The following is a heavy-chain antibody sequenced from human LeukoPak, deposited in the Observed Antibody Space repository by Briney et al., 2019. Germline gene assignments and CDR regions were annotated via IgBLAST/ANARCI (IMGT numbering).Heavy chain of an antibody. CDR1: GFTFSSYG. Sequence: PGGSLRLSCAASGFTFSSYGMHWVRQAPGKGLEWVAFIRYDGSNKYYADSVKGRFTISRDNSKNTLYLQMNSLRAEDTAVYYCAKDPYYYGSGSYPAEYFQHWDQGTLVTVSS. D-gene: IGHD3-10*01. J-gene: IGHJ1*01. CDR3: AKDPYYYGSGSYPAEYFQH. CDR2: IRYDGSNK. V-gene: IGHV3-30*02.